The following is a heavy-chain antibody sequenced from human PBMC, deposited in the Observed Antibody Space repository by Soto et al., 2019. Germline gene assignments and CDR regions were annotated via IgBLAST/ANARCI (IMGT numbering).Heavy chain of an antibody. V-gene: IGHV3-33*01. Sequence: QVQLVESGGGVVQSGRSLRLSCAASGFTFSSHGMHWVRQPPGKGLEWVAVIWFDGSNKYYVDSVRGRFTISRDNSKNTLYLHMNSLRAEDTAVYYRARGQGQGSHNFYHAMDVWGQGTTVTVSS. J-gene: IGHJ6*02. D-gene: IGHD3-10*01. CDR2: IWFDGSNK. CDR1: GFTFSSHG. CDR3: ARGQGQGSHNFYHAMDV.